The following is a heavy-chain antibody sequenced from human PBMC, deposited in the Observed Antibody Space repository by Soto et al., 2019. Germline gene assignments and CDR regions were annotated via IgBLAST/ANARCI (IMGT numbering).Heavy chain of an antibody. Sequence: EVQLLESGGGLVQPGGSLRLSCAASGFTFSSYTMSWVRQAPGKGLEWVSAISGSGGSTYYADSVKGRFTISRDNSKNTLYLQMNSLRAEDTAVYYCAKYLRGYSGYDHDYWGQGTLVTVSS. CDR2: ISGSGGST. CDR3: AKYLRGYSGYDHDY. CDR1: GFTFSSYT. D-gene: IGHD5-12*01. V-gene: IGHV3-23*01. J-gene: IGHJ4*02.